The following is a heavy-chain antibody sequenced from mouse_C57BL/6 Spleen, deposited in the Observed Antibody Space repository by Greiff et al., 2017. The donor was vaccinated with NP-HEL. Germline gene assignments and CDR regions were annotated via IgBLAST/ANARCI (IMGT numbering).Heavy chain of an antibody. V-gene: IGHV2-2*01. Sequence: VKLVESGPGLVQPSQSLSITCTVSGFSLTSYGVHWVRQSPGKGLEWLGVIWSGGSTDYNAAFISRLSISKDNSKSQVFFKMNSLQADDTAIYYCASYGMNAMDYWGQGTSVTVSS. CDR1: GFSLTSYG. D-gene: IGHD2-1*01. J-gene: IGHJ4*01. CDR3: ASYGMNAMDY. CDR2: IWSGGST.